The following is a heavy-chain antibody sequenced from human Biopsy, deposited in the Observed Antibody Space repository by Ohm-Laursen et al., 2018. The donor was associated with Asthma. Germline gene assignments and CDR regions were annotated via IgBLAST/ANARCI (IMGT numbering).Heavy chain of an antibody. CDR3: AKDRFDNSVTSKYYYYGIDV. J-gene: IGHJ6*02. D-gene: IGHD3-16*01. V-gene: IGHV3-9*01. Sequence: SLRLSCAASGFSFDDCAMHWVRQAPGKGLEWVSSISWNSGNIDYAVSVRGRFTISRDNVRNRLHLQMSSLRPDDPAAYHCAKDRFDNSVTSKYYYYGIDVWGQGTTVTVSS. CDR2: ISWNSGNI. CDR1: GFSFDDCA.